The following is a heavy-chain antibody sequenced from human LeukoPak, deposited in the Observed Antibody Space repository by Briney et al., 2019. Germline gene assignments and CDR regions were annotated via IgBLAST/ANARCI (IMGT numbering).Heavy chain of an antibody. CDR2: IYYSGST. CDR1: GGSISSSSYY. J-gene: IGHJ4*02. Sequence: SETLSLTCTVSGGSISSSSYYWGWIRQPPGKGLEWIGSIYYSGSTYYNPSLKSRVTISVDTSKNQFSLKLSSVTAADTAVYYCARGWCSGGSCYLWRGYFDYWGQGTLVTVSS. V-gene: IGHV4-39*01. CDR3: ARGWCSGGSCYLWRGYFDY. D-gene: IGHD2-15*01.